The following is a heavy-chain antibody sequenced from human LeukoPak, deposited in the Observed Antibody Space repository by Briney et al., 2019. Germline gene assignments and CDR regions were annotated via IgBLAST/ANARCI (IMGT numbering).Heavy chain of an antibody. CDR3: ARTVYPGSENWFDP. CDR2: IYHSGST. J-gene: IGHJ5*02. V-gene: IGHV4-38-2*02. Sequence: SETLSLTCTVSGYSISSGYYWGWIRQPPGKGLEWIGSIYHSGSTYYNPSLKSRVTISVDTSKNQFSLKLSSVTAADTAVYYCARTVYPGSENWFDPWGQGTLVTVSS. D-gene: IGHD1-14*01. CDR1: GYSISSGYY.